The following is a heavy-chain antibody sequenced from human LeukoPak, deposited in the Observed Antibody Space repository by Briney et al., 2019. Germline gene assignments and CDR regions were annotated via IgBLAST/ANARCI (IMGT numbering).Heavy chain of an antibody. CDR2: IYHSGST. V-gene: IGHV4-30-2*01. CDR3: ALSGGSLLGAFDI. CDR1: GGSISSGGYY. J-gene: IGHJ3*02. Sequence: PSETLSLTCTVSGGSISSGGYYWSWIRQPPGKGLEWIGYIYHSGSTYYNPSLKSRVTISVDRSKNQFSLKLSSVTAADTAVYYCALSGGSLLGAFDIWGQGTMVTVSS. D-gene: IGHD2-15*01.